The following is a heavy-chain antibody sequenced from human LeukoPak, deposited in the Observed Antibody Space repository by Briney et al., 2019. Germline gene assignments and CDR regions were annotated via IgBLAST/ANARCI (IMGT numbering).Heavy chain of an antibody. CDR3: ARGTGTSWFDV. Sequence: ASVKVSCKASGYTFTGYYMHWVRQAPGQGLEWMGWMNSKTGDTNYAQKFQGRVTMTRDTSIRTAYMDLSSLTSDDTAVYYCARGTGTSWFDVWGQGTLVTVSS. V-gene: IGHV1-2*02. J-gene: IGHJ5*02. D-gene: IGHD1-7*01. CDR2: MNSKTGDT. CDR1: GYTFTGYY.